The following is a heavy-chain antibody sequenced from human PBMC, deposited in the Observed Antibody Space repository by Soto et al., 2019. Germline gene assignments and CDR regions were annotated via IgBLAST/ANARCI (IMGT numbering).Heavy chain of an antibody. V-gene: IGHV3-33*01. CDR3: ARWGIAAGDY. J-gene: IGHJ4*02. D-gene: IGHD6-13*01. Sequence: QVQLVESGGGVVQPGRSLRLSCAASGFTFSSYGMHWVRQAPGKRLEWVAVIWYDGSNKYYADSVKGRFPISRDNSKNTLYLQMNSLRAEDTAVYYCARWGIAAGDYWGQGTLVTVSS. CDR1: GFTFSSYG. CDR2: IWYDGSNK.